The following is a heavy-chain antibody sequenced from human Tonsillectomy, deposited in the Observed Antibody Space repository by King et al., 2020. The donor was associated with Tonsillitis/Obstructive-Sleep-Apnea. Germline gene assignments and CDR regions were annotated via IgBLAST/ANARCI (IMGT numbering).Heavy chain of an antibody. D-gene: IGHD2-2*01. Sequence: VQLVESGAEVKKPGASVKVSCKASGYTFTSYGISWVRQAPGQGLEWMGWISAYNGNTNYAQKLQGRVTMTTDTSTSTAYMELRSLRSDDTAVYYCARDPEYQLPIYYYYYYMDVWGKGTTVTVSS. J-gene: IGHJ6*03. CDR1: GYTFTSYG. CDR2: ISAYNGNT. V-gene: IGHV1-18*01. CDR3: ARDPEYQLPIYYYYYYMDV.